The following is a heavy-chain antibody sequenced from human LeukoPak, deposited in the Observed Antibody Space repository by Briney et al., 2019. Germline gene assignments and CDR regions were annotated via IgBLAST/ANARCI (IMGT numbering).Heavy chain of an antibody. CDR1: GYTLTELS. CDR2: FDPEDGET. D-gene: IGHD1-26*01. CDR3: ATTDSGSYRWFDP. J-gene: IGHJ5*02. V-gene: IGHV1-24*01. Sequence: ASVKVSCKVSGYTLTELSMHWVRQAPGKGLEWMGGFDPEDGETIYAQKFQGRVTMIEDTSTDTAYMELSSLRSEDTAVYYCATTDSGSYRWFDPWGQGTLVTVSS.